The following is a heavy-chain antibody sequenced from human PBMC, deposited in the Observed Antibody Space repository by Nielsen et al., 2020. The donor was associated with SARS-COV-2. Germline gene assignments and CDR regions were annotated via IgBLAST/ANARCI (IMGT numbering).Heavy chain of an antibody. CDR2: ISGGSATI. J-gene: IGHJ6*02. D-gene: IGHD6-13*01. CDR3: ARSPFHRSSWYSMDV. Sequence: GESLKISCVASGFNFNNYSMNWVRQAPGKGLEWVSYISGGSATIYYADSVKGRFTISRDNVKNSLYLQLSSLSAEDTAVYYCARSPFHRSSWYSMDVWGQGTTVTVSS. CDR1: GFNFNNYS. V-gene: IGHV3-48*01.